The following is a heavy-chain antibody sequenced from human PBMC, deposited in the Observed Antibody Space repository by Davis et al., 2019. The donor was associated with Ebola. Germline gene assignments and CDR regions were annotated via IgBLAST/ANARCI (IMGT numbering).Heavy chain of an antibody. CDR3: ARHAPITMIVVVITGWFDP. V-gene: IGHV4-39*01. Sequence: SETLSLTCTVSGGSISSSSYYWGWIRQPPGKGLEWIGSIYYSGSTYYNPSLKSRVTISVDTSKNQFSLKLSSVTAADTAVYYCARHAPITMIVVVITGWFDPWGQGTLVTVSS. CDR1: GGSISSSSYY. J-gene: IGHJ5*02. CDR2: IYYSGST. D-gene: IGHD3-22*01.